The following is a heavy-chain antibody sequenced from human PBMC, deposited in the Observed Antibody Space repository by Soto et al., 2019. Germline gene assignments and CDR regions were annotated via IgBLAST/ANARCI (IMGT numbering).Heavy chain of an antibody. V-gene: IGHV4-30-4*01. CDR2: IYYSGST. J-gene: IGHJ4*02. CDR3: ARDPTYYDYVWGSYRNSPYYFDY. CDR1: GGSISSGDYY. D-gene: IGHD3-16*01. Sequence: PSETLSLTCTVSGGSISSGDYYWSWIRQPPGKGLEWIGYIYYSGSTYYNPSLKSRVTISVDTSKNQFSLKLSSVTAADTAVYYCARDPTYYDYVWGSYRNSPYYFDYWGQGTLVTVSS.